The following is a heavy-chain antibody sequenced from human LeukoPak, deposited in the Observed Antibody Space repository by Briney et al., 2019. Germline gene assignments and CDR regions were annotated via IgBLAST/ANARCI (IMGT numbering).Heavy chain of an antibody. J-gene: IGHJ4*02. D-gene: IGHD3-10*01. V-gene: IGHV4-38-2*02. Sequence: SETLSLTCTVSGYSISSGYYWGWIRQPPGKGLEWIGEINHSGSTNYNPSLKSRVTISVDTSKNQFSLKLSSVTAADTAVYYCARQALGFGEFNFDYWGQGTLVTVSS. CDR1: GYSISSGYY. CDR3: ARQALGFGEFNFDY. CDR2: INHSGST.